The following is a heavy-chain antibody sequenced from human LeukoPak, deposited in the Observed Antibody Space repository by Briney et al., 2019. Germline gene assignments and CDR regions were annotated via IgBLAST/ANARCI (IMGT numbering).Heavy chain of an antibody. J-gene: IGHJ5*02. CDR3: VREGSGLDP. Sequence: GGSLRLSRAASGFTFSSYEMNWVRQAPGKGLEWVSYISNSGSTIYYADSVKGRFTISRDNAKNSLYLQMNSLRAEDTAVYYCVREGSGLDPWGQGTLVTVSS. CDR2: ISNSGSTI. D-gene: IGHD6-19*01. CDR1: GFTFSSYE. V-gene: IGHV3-48*03.